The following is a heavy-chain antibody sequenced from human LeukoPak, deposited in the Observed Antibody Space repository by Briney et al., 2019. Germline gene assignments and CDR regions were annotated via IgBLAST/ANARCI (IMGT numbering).Heavy chain of an antibody. D-gene: IGHD3-10*01. CDR3: ARVQKEPANMRRWFGELLGWFDP. J-gene: IGHJ5*02. Sequence: NPSQTLSLTCAVSGGSISRGGYSWSWIRQPPGKGLEWNGYIYHSGSPYYNPSLKSRVTISVDRSKSQFSLKLSSVNAADTAVYYCARVQKEPANMRRWFGELLGWFDPWGQGTLVTVSS. CDR1: GGSISRGGYS. V-gene: IGHV4-30-2*01. CDR2: IYHSGSP.